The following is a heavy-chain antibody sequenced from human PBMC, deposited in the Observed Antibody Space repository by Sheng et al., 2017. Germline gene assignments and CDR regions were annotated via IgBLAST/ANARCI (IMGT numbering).Heavy chain of an antibody. CDR1: GFTFSSYA. Sequence: EVQLVESGGGLVQPVGGPVRLSCAASGFTFSSYAMSWVRQAPGKGLEWVSAISGSGGSTYYADSVKGRFTISRDNSKNTLYLQMNSLRAEDTAVYYCAKLASSGSSGVRGFGDYWGQGTLVTVSS. CDR3: AKLASSGSSGVRGFGDY. V-gene: IGHV3-23*04. CDR2: ISGSGGST. D-gene: IGHD3-10*01. J-gene: IGHJ4*02.